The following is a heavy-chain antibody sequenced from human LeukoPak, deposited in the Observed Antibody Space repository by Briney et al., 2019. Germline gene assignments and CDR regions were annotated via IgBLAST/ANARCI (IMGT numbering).Heavy chain of an antibody. CDR2: INRDGRST. CDR1: RFTFSSDW. D-gene: IGHD3-9*01. V-gene: IGHV3-74*01. J-gene: IGHJ4*02. Sequence: PGGSLRLSCAASRFTFSSDWMHWVRQAPGEGLVWVSRINRDGRSTTYADSVKGRFTISRDNAKNTLYLQMNSLRAEDTAVYYCARHPYDILTGPSFDYWGQGTLVTVSS. CDR3: ARHPYDILTGPSFDY.